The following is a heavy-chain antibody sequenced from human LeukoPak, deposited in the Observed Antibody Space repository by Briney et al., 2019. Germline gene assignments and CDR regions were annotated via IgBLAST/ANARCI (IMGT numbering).Heavy chain of an antibody. V-gene: IGHV3-23*01. J-gene: IGHJ1*01. CDR3: AKDYGDYPAEYFQH. Sequence: GSLRLSCAASGFTFSSYAMSWVRQAPGKGLEWVSAISGSGGSTYYADSVKGRFTISRDNSKNTLYLQMNSLRAEDTAVYYCAKDYGDYPAEYFQHWGQGTLVTVSP. D-gene: IGHD4-17*01. CDR1: GFTFSSYA. CDR2: ISGSGGST.